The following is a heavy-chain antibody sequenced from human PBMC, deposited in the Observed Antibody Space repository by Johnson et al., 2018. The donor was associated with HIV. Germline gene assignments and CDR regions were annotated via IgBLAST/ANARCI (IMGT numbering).Heavy chain of an antibody. V-gene: IGHV3-33*08. CDR1: GFTFDDYG. CDR2: IWYDGSNK. D-gene: IGHD6-6*01. Sequence: QVQLVESGGGVVRPGGSLRLSCAASGFTFDDYGMHWVRQTPGKGLEWVAVIWYDGSNKYYADYVKGRFTISSDTSKNTMYLQMNSLRAEDTAVYYCARDRGSSSLDAFDIWGQGTMVTVSS. CDR3: ARDRGSSSLDAFDI. J-gene: IGHJ3*02.